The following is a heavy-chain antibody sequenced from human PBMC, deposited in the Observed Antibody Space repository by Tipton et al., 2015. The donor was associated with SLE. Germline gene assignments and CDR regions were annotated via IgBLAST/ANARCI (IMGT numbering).Heavy chain of an antibody. CDR3: ARDLAAGNDAFDI. D-gene: IGHD6-13*01. CDR1: GFTFSSYW. V-gene: IGHV3-7*01. CDR2: IKQDGSEK. Sequence: GSLRLSCAASGFTFSSYWMSWVRQAPGKGLEWVANIKQDGSEKYYVDSVKGRFTISRDNAKNSLYLQMNSLRAEDTAVYYCARDLAAGNDAFDIWGQGTMVPVSS. J-gene: IGHJ3*02.